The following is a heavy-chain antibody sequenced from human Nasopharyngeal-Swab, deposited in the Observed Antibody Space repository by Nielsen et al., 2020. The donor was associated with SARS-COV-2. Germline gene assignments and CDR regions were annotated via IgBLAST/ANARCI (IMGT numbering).Heavy chain of an antibody. CDR3: ARPWGGGYSFSFDY. J-gene: IGHJ4*02. CDR1: GFTFSSYA. V-gene: IGHV3-30-3*01. Sequence: GESLKISCAASGFTFSSYAMHWVRQAPGKGLEWVAVISYDGSNKYYADSVKGRFTISRDNSKNTLYLQMNSLRAEDTAVYYCARPWGGGYSFSFDYWGQGTLVTVSS. D-gene: IGHD2-15*01. CDR2: ISYDGSNK.